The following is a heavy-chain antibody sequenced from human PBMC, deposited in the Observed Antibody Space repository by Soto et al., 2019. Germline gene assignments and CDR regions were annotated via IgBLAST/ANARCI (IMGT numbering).Heavy chain of an antibody. V-gene: IGHV3-23*01. CDR2: ITGSGGST. Sequence: GGSLRLSCAASGFTFSSYVMTWFRQAPGKGLEWVSGITGSGGSTYYADSVKGRFTISRDNSKNTLYLQMNSLRDEDTAIYYCAKAGGDCSGGSCYSGQGDNWGQGTLVTVST. CDR3: AKAGGDCSGGSCYSGQGDN. CDR1: GFTFSSYV. D-gene: IGHD2-15*01. J-gene: IGHJ4*02.